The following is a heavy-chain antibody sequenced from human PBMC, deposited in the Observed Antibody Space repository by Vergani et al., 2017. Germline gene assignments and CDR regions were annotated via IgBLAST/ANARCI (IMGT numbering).Heavy chain of an antibody. CDR3: TKGSRGYTGYFFDY. D-gene: IGHD5-12*01. J-gene: IGHJ4*02. CDR1: GFSFPGYA. V-gene: IGHV3-23*01. CDR2: VSGSSDTP. Sequence: EVQLLESGGGLVQPGGSLRLSCEASGFSFPGYAMSWVRQAPGKGLEWVSSVSGSSDTPYYADSVKGRFIISRDNSKKTLHLQMNSLRADDTAVYYCTKGSRGYTGYFFDYWGQGTLATVSS.